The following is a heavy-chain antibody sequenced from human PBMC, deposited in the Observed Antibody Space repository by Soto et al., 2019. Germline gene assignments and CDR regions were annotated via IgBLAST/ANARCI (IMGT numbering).Heavy chain of an antibody. Sequence: ASVKVSCKASGYTFTGYYMHWVRQAPGQGLEWMGWINPNSGGTNYAQKFQGRVTMTRDTSISTAYMELSRLRSDDTAVYYCARAPRVDTAMVPFDYWGQGTLVTVSS. V-gene: IGHV1-2*02. CDR1: GYTFTGYY. D-gene: IGHD5-18*01. CDR2: INPNSGGT. J-gene: IGHJ4*02. CDR3: ARAPRVDTAMVPFDY.